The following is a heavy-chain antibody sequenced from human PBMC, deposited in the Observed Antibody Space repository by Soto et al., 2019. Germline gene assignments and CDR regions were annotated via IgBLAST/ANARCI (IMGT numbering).Heavy chain of an antibody. CDR3: ARDSHSSSWYENYYYYYGMDV. Sequence: QVQLQESGPGLVKPSQTLSLTCTVSGGSISSSGYYWSWIRQHPGKGLEWIGYIYYSGSTYYNPCLKSRVTISVDTSKNQFSLKLSAVTAADTAVYYCARDSHSSSWYENYYYYYGMDVWGQGTTVTVSS. CDR2: IYYSGST. V-gene: IGHV4-31*03. J-gene: IGHJ6*02. D-gene: IGHD6-13*01. CDR1: GGSISSSGYY.